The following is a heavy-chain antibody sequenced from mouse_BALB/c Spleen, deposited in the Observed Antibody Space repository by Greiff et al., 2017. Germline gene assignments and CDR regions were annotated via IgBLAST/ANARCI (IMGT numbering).Heavy chain of an antibody. D-gene: IGHD1-1*01. CDR1: GFTFSSFG. CDR3: AREKFYYGSSGAMDY. Sequence: EVKLVESGGGLVQPGGSRKLSCAASGFTFSSFGMHWVRQAPEKGLEWVAYISSGSSTIYYADTVKGRFTISRDNPKNTLFLQMTSLRSEDTAMYYCAREKFYYGSSGAMDYWGQGTSVTGSS. CDR2: ISSGSSTI. J-gene: IGHJ4*01. V-gene: IGHV5-17*02.